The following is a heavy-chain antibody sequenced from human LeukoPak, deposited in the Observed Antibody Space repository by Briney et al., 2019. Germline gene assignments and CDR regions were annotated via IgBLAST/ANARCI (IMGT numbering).Heavy chain of an antibody. CDR1: GGSISSGSYY. CDR2: IYTSGNT. Sequence: PSETLSLTCTVSGGSISSGSYYWSWIRQPAGKELEWIGRIYTSGNTDYNPSLKSRVTISVDTSKNQFSLKLSSVTAADTAVYYCARDPGYRIDAFDIWGQGTMVTVSS. CDR3: ARDPGYRIDAFDI. V-gene: IGHV4-61*02. J-gene: IGHJ3*02. D-gene: IGHD5-18*01.